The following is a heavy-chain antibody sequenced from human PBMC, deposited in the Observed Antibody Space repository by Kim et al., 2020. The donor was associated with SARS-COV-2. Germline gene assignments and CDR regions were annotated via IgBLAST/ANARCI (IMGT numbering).Heavy chain of an antibody. D-gene: IGHD3-10*01. CDR3: AHRTVRELIQCFQY. CDR2: IYWDDDE. CDR1: GFSLRPSGVG. V-gene: IGHV2-5*02. Sequence: SGPTLVKPTQTLTLTCTFSGFSLRPSGVGVGWIRQPPGKALEWLALIYWDDDERYSPSLKSRLTITKDTSKNQVVLTMTNVDPVDTATYYCAHRTVRELIQCFQYWGQGILVTVSS. J-gene: IGHJ4*02.